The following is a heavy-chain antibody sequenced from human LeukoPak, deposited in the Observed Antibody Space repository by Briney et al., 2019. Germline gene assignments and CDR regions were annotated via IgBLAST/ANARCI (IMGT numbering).Heavy chain of an antibody. J-gene: IGHJ4*02. CDR1: GFTFSSYD. D-gene: IGHD3-10*01. Sequence: GGSLRLSCAASGFTFSSYDMHWVRQAPGKGLEWVSAICTAGDTYYPGSVKGRFTISRENAKNSLYLQMNSLRAGDTAVYYCARGTTEQLWFGEPTLYYFDYWGQGTLVTVSS. V-gene: IGHV3-13*01. CDR2: ICTAGDT. CDR3: ARGTTEQLWFGEPTLYYFDY.